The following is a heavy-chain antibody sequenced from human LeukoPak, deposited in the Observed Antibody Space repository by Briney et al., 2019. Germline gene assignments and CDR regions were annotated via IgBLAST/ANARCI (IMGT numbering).Heavy chain of an antibody. V-gene: IGHV1-18*01. D-gene: IGHD2-21*02. CDR2: ISAYNGNT. J-gene: IGHJ4*02. Sequence: ASVKVSCKASGYTFTSYGISWVRQAPGQGLEWMGWISAYNGNTNYAQKLQGRVTMTTDTSTSTAYMELRSLRSDDTAVYYCARGVLFVVVVTDSPDYWGQGTLVTVSS. CDR3: ARGVLFVVVVTDSPDY. CDR1: GYTFTSYG.